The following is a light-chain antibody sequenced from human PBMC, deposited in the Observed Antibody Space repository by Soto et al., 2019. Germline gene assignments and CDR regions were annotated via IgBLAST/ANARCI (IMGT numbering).Light chain of an antibody. CDR1: SSDIGSYDH. Sequence: QSVLTQPPSASGSPGQSVTISCAGTSSDIGSYDHVSWYQQHPGKAPKLMIYDVTKRPSGVPDRFSGSKSGNAASLTVSGLQTEDDADYYCSSFAGSNNVVFGGGTKLTVL. CDR2: DVT. V-gene: IGLV2-8*01. CDR3: SSFAGSNNVV. J-gene: IGLJ3*02.